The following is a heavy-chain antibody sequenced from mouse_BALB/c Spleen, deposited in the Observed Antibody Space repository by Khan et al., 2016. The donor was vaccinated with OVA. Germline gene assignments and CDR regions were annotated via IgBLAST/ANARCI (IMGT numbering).Heavy chain of an antibody. D-gene: IGHD2-4*01. CDR3: ARNYDYDEGLVY. CDR1: GFSLTSYG. J-gene: IGHJ3*01. Sequence: QVQLQQSGPGLVQPSQSLSITYTVSGFSLTSYGIHWVRQSPGKGLEWLGVIWSGGSTDYDAAFISRLSISKDNSKSQVFFKMNSLQGNDTAIYYCARNYDYDEGLVYWGQGTLVTVSA. V-gene: IGHV2-2*02. CDR2: IWSGGST.